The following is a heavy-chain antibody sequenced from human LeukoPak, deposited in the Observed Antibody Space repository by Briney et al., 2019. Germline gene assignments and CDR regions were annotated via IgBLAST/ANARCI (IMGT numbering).Heavy chain of an antibody. D-gene: IGHD6-19*01. CDR3: ARVRGIAVAGRTHWFDP. CDR1: GGSISSGGYY. V-gene: IGHV4-30-2*01. J-gene: IGHJ5*02. CDR2: IYHSGST. Sequence: SETLSLTRTVSGGSISSGGYYWSWIRQPPGKGLEWIGSIYHSGSTYYNPSLKSRVTISVGRSKNQSSLKLSSVTAADTAVYYCARVRGIAVAGRTHWFDPWGQGTLVTVSS.